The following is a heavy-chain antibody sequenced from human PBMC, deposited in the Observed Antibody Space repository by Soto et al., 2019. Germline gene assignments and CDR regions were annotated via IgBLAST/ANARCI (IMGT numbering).Heavy chain of an antibody. CDR2: INHSGST. Sequence: SETLSLTCAVYGGSFSDYYWSWIRQPPGKGLEWIGEINHSGSTNYNPSLKSRVTISVDTSKNQFSLKLSSVTAADTAVYYCARGTIAAKGDAFDIWGQGTMVTVSS. CDR1: GGSFSDYY. CDR3: ARGTIAAKGDAFDI. V-gene: IGHV4-34*01. J-gene: IGHJ3*02. D-gene: IGHD6-13*01.